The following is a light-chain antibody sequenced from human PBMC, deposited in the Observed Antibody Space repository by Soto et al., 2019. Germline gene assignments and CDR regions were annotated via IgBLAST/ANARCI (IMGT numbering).Light chain of an antibody. V-gene: IGKV1-39*01. Sequence: DIQMTQSPSSLSASVGDRVTITCQASQDISNYLNWYQQKQGKPPRLLIYAASSLQSGVPSRFSGSGSGTDFTLTISSLQPEDFETYSCQQSYNYPQTFGQGTKVDIK. CDR1: QDISNY. J-gene: IGKJ1*01. CDR3: QQSYNYPQT. CDR2: AAS.